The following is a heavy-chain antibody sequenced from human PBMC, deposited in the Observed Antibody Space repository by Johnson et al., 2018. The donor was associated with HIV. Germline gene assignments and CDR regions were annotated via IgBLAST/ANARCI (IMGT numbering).Heavy chain of an antibody. CDR3: ARGAVRGSFDI. CDR2: ISSSGTTI. J-gene: IGHJ3*02. V-gene: IGHV3-11*04. CDR1: GFIFSDNY. Sequence: QVQLVESGGGLVKPGGSLRLSCAASGFIFSDNYMTWIRQAPGKGLEWVSYISSSGTTIYYADSVKGRFTISRDNARNSLYLHMNSLRAEDTAVYYCARGAVRGSFDILGQGTMVTVSS. D-gene: IGHD4-17*01.